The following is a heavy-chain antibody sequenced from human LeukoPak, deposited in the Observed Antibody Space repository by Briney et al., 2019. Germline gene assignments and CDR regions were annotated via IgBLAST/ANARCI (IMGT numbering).Heavy chain of an antibody. V-gene: IGHV4-34*01. J-gene: IGHJ4*02. D-gene: IGHD3-22*01. Sequence: SETLSLTCAVYGGSFSGYYWSWIRQPPGKGLEWIGEINHSGSTNYNPSLKSRVTISVDTSKNQFSLKLSSVTAADTAVYYCARDKSAYDSSGSLYYWGQGTLVTVSS. CDR1: GGSFSGYY. CDR2: INHSGST. CDR3: ARDKSAYDSSGSLYY.